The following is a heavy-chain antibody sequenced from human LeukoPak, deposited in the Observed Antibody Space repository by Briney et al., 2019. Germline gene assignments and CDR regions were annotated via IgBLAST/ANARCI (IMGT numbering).Heavy chain of an antibody. D-gene: IGHD1-7*01. Sequence: GGSLRLSCTASGFTFGDYAMSWVRQAPGKGLEWVGFIRSKAYGGTTEYAASVKGRLTISRDDSKSIAYLQMNSLKTEDTAVYYCPRVRYITGPTRFDPWGQGSLVTVS. CDR1: GFTFGDYA. V-gene: IGHV3-49*04. J-gene: IGHJ5*02. CDR3: PRVRYITGPTRFDP. CDR2: IRSKAYGGTT.